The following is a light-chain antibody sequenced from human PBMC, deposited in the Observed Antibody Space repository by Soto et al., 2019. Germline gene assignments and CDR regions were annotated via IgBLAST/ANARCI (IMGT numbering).Light chain of an antibody. CDR3: QQYNNWPQIT. CDR2: GAS. V-gene: IGKV3-15*01. Sequence: IVMTQSPATLSVSPGERATLSCRARQSVRSNLAWYQQKPGQAPRLRIYGASTRATVIPARFSGSGSRTEFTLTISSLQSEDFAVYYCQQYNNWPQITFGQGTRLEIK. J-gene: IGKJ5*01. CDR1: QSVRSN.